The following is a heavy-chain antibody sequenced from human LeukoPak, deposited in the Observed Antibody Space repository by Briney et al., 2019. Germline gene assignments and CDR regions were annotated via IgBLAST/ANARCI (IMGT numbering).Heavy chain of an antibody. CDR3: AKDRLGAMMYFDF. Sequence: PGGTLRLSCEASGFTFSTYGMSWVRQAPGKGLEWVSAISGSGGSTYYADSVEGRVTISRDNSKNTLYLQGNSLRVEDTAVYYCAKDRLGAMMYFDFWGQGTLVTVSS. D-gene: IGHD1-26*01. J-gene: IGHJ4*02. CDR2: ISGSGGST. V-gene: IGHV3-23*01. CDR1: GFTFSTYG.